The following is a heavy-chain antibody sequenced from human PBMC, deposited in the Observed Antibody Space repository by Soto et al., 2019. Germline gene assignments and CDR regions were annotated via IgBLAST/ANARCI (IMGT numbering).Heavy chain of an antibody. V-gene: IGHV5-10-1*01. CDR1: GYSFTSYW. J-gene: IGHJ6*02. Sequence: GESLKISCKGSGYSFTSYWISWVRQMPGKGLEWMGKIDPSDSYTNYSPSFQGHVTISADKSISTAYLQWSSLKASDTAMYYCARRYCSSTSCPRNYYGMDVWGQGTTVTVS. CDR3: ARRYCSSTSCPRNYYGMDV. CDR2: IDPSDSYT. D-gene: IGHD2-2*01.